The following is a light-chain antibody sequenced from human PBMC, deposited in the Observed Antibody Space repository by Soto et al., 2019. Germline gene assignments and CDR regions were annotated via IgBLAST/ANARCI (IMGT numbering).Light chain of an antibody. CDR2: GAS. Sequence: EIVMTQSPATLSVSPGERATLSCRASQSVSSTLAWYQQKPGQAPRLHTYGASTRATGIPTRLSGSGSGREFTPTTSSLQSEDVAVYYCQQYNNWPPANTFGQGTKLESK. J-gene: IGKJ2*01. CDR3: QQYNNWPPANT. V-gene: IGKV3-15*01. CDR1: QSVSST.